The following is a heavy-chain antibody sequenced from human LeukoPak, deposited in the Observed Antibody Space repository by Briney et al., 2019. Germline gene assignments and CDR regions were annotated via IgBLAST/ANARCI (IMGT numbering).Heavy chain of an antibody. J-gene: IGHJ4*02. V-gene: IGHV4-61*01. CDR2: IYYGGSI. Sequence: PSETLSLTCTVSGGSISSGTYYWSWIRQPPGKGLEWIGFIYYGGSINYNPSLKSRVTISVDSSKTQVSLKLSSVTAADTAVYYCARGNDYWGQGTLVTVSS. CDR3: ARGNDY. CDR1: GGSISSGTYY.